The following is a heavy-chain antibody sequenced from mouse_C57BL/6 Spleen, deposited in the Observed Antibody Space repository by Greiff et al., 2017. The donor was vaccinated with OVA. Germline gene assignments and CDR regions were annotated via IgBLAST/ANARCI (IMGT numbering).Heavy chain of an antibody. CDR1: GYTFTSYW. Sequence: QVQLKQPGAELVKPGASVKMSCKASGYTFTSYWITWVKQRPGQGLEWIGDIYPGSGSTNYNEKFKSKATLTVDTSSSTAYMQLSSLTSEDSAVYYCARRYDYDDYFDYWGQGTTLTVSS. J-gene: IGHJ2*01. CDR3: ARRYDYDDYFDY. V-gene: IGHV1-55*01. D-gene: IGHD2-4*01. CDR2: IYPGSGST.